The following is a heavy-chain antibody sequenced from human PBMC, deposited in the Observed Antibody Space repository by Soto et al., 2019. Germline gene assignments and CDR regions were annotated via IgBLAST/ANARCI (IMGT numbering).Heavy chain of an antibody. CDR2: IKSKTDGGTT. CDR1: GFTFSNAW. Sequence: VGSLRLSCAASGFTFSNAWMSWVRQAPGKGLEWVGRIKSKTDGGTTDYAAPVKGRFTIARDDSKNTLYLQMNSLKTEDTAVYYCTTDDIVVVTASYYYYGMDVWGQGTTVTVSS. D-gene: IGHD2-21*02. CDR3: TTDDIVVVTASYYYYGMDV. J-gene: IGHJ6*02. V-gene: IGHV3-15*01.